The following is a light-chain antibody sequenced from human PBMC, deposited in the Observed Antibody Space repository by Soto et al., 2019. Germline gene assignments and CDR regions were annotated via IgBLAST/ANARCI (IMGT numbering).Light chain of an antibody. CDR3: QQRNSWPPLFT. CDR1: QSVSSN. CDR2: GAS. V-gene: IGKV3-15*01. J-gene: IGKJ3*01. Sequence: EIVMTQSPATLSVSPGERATLSCRASQSVSSNLAWYQQKPGQAPRLLIYGASTRATGIPARFSGSGSGTDFTLTISDLEPDDFAVYYCQQRNSWPPLFTFGPGTKVDI.